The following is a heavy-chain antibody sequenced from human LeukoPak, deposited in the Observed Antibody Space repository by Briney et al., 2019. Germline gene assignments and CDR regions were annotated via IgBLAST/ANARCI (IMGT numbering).Heavy chain of an antibody. CDR3: ARSVLWFGDLGY. CDR1: GGSFSGYY. J-gene: IGHJ4*02. CDR2: INHSGST. D-gene: IGHD3-10*01. Sequence: SETLSLTCAVYGGSFSGYYWSWIRQPPGKGLEWIGEINHSGSTNYNPSLKSRVTISLDRSKNQFSLSLNSVTAADTAVYCARSVLWFGDLGYWGQGILVTVSS. V-gene: IGHV4-34*03.